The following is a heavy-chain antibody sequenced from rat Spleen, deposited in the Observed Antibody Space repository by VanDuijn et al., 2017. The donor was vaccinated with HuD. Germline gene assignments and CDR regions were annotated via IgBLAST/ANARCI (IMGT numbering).Heavy chain of an antibody. CDR2: ISTGGDNT. J-gene: IGHJ2*01. D-gene: IGHD1-9*01. Sequence: EVQLVESGGGLVQPGGSLKLSCAASGFTFSNYDMAWVRQVPTKGLEWIASISTGGDNTYYRDSVKGRFTISRDNAKSTLYLQLDSLRSEDTATYYCATSTYYGYTYYFDYWGQGVMVTVSS. CDR1: GFTFSNYD. V-gene: IGHV5S23*01. CDR3: ATSTYYGYTYYFDY.